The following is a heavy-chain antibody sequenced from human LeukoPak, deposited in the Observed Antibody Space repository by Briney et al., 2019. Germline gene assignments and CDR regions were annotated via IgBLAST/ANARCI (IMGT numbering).Heavy chain of an antibody. J-gene: IGHJ4*02. Sequence: GGSLRVSCAASGFTFTSYAMHWVRQDPGQRLEWMGWVNARNGNTKYSQKFQGRVTITRDTSASTAYMELSSLRSEDTAVYYCARGLEIKNYYDFWSGYPPPLDYWGQGTLVTVSS. CDR3: ARGLEIKNYYDFWSGYPPPLDY. CDR1: GFTFTSYA. V-gene: IGHV1-3*01. CDR2: VNARNGNT. D-gene: IGHD3-3*01.